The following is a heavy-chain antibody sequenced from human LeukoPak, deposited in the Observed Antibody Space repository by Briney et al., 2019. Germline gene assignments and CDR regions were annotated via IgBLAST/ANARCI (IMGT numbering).Heavy chain of an antibody. Sequence: SETLSLTCTVSGGSISSYYWSWIRQPAGKGLEWIGRIYTSGSTNYNPSLKSRVTISVDTSKNQFSLKLSSVTAADTAVYYCARAPDILTGYYYFDYWGQGTLVTVSS. CDR3: ARAPDILTGYYYFDY. J-gene: IGHJ4*02. D-gene: IGHD3-9*01. V-gene: IGHV4-4*07. CDR1: GGSISSYY. CDR2: IYTSGST.